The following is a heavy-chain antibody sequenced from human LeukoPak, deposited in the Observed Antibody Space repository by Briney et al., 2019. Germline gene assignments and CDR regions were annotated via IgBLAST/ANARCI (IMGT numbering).Heavy chain of an antibody. CDR2: IYTSGST. V-gene: IGHV4-61*02. Sequence: SETLSLTCTVSGGSISSGSFYWSWIRQPAGKGLEWIGRIYTSGSTNYNPSLKSRVTISVDTSKNQFSLKLSSVTAADTAGYYCARSGGGRDFDYWGQGTLVTVSS. J-gene: IGHJ4*02. D-gene: IGHD1-26*01. CDR3: ARSGGGRDFDY. CDR1: GGSISSGSFY.